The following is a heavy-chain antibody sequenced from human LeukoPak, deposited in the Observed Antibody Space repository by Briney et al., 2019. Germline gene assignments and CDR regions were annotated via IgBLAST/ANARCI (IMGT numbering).Heavy chain of an antibody. CDR2: IYYSGST. D-gene: IGHD6-19*01. CDR1: GGSISSSRDY. Sequence: SGTLSLTXTVSGGSISSSRDYWGCIRQPPGKGLEWIGSIYYSGSTYYNPSLKSRVTISVDTSKNQFSLKLSSVTAADTAVYYCARHVEIAVAGPIDYWGQGTLVTVSS. V-gene: IGHV4-39*01. J-gene: IGHJ4*02. CDR3: ARHVEIAVAGPIDY.